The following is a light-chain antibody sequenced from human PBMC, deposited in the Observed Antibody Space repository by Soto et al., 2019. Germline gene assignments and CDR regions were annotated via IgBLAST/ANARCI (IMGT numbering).Light chain of an antibody. CDR3: QQYGSSPGT. V-gene: IGKV3-20*01. Sequence: EIVLMQSPGTLSLSPGEGATLSCRASQSIVANYLAWYQQKPGQSPRLLIYGVSSRATGIPDRFSGSGSRTDFTLTINRLEPEDSAVYYCQQYGSSPGTFGQGTKVEIK. CDR1: QSIVANY. CDR2: GVS. J-gene: IGKJ1*01.